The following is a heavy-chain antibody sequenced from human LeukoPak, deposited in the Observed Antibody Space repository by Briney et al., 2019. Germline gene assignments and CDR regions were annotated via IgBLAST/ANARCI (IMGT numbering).Heavy chain of an antibody. Sequence: GGSLRLSCAASGFTFSSYAMSWVRQAPGKGLEWVSAISGSGGSAYYADSVKGRFTISRDNSKNTLYLQVNSLRAEDTAVYYCAKDRVPKTYYYYYMDVWGKGTTVTVSS. CDR2: ISGSGGSA. V-gene: IGHV3-23*01. D-gene: IGHD2-2*01. CDR1: GFTFSSYA. J-gene: IGHJ6*03. CDR3: AKDRVPKTYYYYYMDV.